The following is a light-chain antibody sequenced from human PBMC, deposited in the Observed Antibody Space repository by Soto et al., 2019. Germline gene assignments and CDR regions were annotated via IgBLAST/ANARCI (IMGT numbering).Light chain of an antibody. J-gene: IGKJ2*01. CDR2: KAS. V-gene: IGKV1-5*03. Sequence: DIQMTQSPSTLSASVGDRVTITCRASQSITTWLAWYQQKPGKAPKLLIYKASSLESGVPSRFSGSGSGTEFTLTISSLQPDDFATYYCQQYDSYPYTFGQGTKLEIK. CDR1: QSITTW. CDR3: QQYDSYPYT.